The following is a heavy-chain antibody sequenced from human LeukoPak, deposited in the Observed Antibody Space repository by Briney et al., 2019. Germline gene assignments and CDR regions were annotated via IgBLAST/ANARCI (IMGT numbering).Heavy chain of an antibody. D-gene: IGHD3-22*01. V-gene: IGHV1-69*05. CDR1: GGTFSSYA. CDR2: IIPIFGTA. Sequence: SVKVSCKASGGTFSSYAISWVRQAPGQGLEWMGGIIPIFGTANYAQKFQGRVTITRDTSASTAYMELSSLRSEDTAVYYCARDDSSGIPFDYWGQGTLVTVSS. J-gene: IGHJ4*02. CDR3: ARDDSSGIPFDY.